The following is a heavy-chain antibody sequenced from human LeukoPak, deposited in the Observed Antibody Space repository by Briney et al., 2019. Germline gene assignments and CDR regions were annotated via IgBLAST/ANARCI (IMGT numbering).Heavy chain of an antibody. J-gene: IGHJ4*02. D-gene: IGHD3-22*01. CDR1: GYTFTSYG. CDR2: ISADNGNT. Sequence: ASVKVSCKASGYTFTSYGISWVRQAPGQGLEWLGWISADNGNTNYAQKLQGRVTMTTDPSTSTAYMELSRLRSDDTAVYYCAREFLDYYDSPFDYWGQGTLVTVSS. CDR3: AREFLDYYDSPFDY. V-gene: IGHV1-18*01.